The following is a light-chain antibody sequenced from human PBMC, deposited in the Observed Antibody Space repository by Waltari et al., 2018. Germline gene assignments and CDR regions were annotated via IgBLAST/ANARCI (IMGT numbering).Light chain of an antibody. CDR1: SIDISDEKY. Sequence: QSALTQPPSVSGSPGQSVTISCTGTSIDISDEKYVSWFQQNPGTAPKVIMFAVSERPSGVPDRFSGSKSGNTASLTISGLQSEDESHYFCCSYAGQFTWVFGGGTKLTVL. CDR3: CSYAGQFTWV. V-gene: IGLV2-11*01. CDR2: AVS. J-gene: IGLJ2*01.